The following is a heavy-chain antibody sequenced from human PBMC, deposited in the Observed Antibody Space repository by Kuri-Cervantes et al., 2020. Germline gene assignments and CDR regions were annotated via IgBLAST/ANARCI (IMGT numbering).Heavy chain of an antibody. CDR3: AKGHLRHCSSTSCSDAFDI. V-gene: IGHV3-33*06. CDR2: IWYDGSNK. J-gene: IGHJ3*02. Sequence: GGSLRLSCAASGFTFSSYWMHWVRQAPGKGLEWVAVIWYDGSNKYYADSVKGRFTISRDNSKNTLYLQMNSLRAEDTAVYYCAKGHLRHCSSTSCSDAFDIWGQGTMVTVSS. CDR1: GFTFSSYW. D-gene: IGHD2-2*01.